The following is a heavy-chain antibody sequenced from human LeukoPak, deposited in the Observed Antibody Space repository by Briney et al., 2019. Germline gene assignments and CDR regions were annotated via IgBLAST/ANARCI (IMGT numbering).Heavy chain of an antibody. CDR1: GYSFTSYW. Sequence: GESLKISCKGSGYSFTSYWIGWVRQMPGKGLEWMGVIYPGDSDTRYSPSFQGQVTISADKSISTAYMQWSSLKASDTAMYYCARQQLGPFGAFDIWGQGTMVTVSS. CDR3: ARQQLGPFGAFDI. CDR2: IYPGDSDT. J-gene: IGHJ3*02. D-gene: IGHD6-13*01. V-gene: IGHV5-51*01.